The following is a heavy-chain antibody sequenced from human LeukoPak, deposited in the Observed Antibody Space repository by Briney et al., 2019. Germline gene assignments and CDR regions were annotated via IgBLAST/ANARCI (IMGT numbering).Heavy chain of an antibody. Sequence: ASVKVSCKVSGYSLSELSIHWVRQAPGKGLEWIGGFDREDDEAVYEQRFQGRVTMTEDPSTETAYMELSSLTSEDAGVYYCATGVTGTAPYDFWGQGTLVTVSS. CDR1: GYSLSELS. D-gene: IGHD1-7*01. J-gene: IGHJ4*02. CDR2: FDREDDEA. CDR3: ATGVTGTAPYDF. V-gene: IGHV1-24*01.